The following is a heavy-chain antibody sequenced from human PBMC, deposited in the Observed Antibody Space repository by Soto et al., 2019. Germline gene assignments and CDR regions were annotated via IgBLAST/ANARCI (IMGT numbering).Heavy chain of an antibody. D-gene: IGHD1-1*01. CDR2: ISGSGAST. Sequence: EVQLLESGGGLVQPGGSLRLSCVASGFTFSRFGMSWVRQAPGEGLEWVSGISGSGASTHYVDSVKGRFTISRDDSKNMLYLQMNSLRAEDTAVYYCARDSGTSDYWGQGTLVTVSS. CDR3: ARDSGTSDY. V-gene: IGHV3-23*01. J-gene: IGHJ4*02. CDR1: GFTFSRFG.